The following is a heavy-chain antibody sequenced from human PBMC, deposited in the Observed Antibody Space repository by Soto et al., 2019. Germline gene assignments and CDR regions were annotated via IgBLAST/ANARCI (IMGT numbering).Heavy chain of an antibody. CDR2: INPNSGGT. D-gene: IGHD3-22*01. J-gene: IGHJ6*02. V-gene: IGHV1-2*04. CDR3: ARGDKGYDSSGYLGPDYYGMDV. Sequence: GASVKVSCKASGYTFTGYYMHWVRQAPGQGLEWMGWINPNSGGTNYAQKFQGWVTMTRDTSISTAYMELSRLRSDDTAVYYCARGDKGYDSSGYLGPDYYGMDVWGQGTTVTVSS. CDR1: GYTFTGYY.